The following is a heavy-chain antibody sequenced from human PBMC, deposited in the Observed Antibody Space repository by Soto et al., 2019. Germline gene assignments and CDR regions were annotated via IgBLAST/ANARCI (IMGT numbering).Heavy chain of an antibody. Sequence: GGSLRLSCAASGFRFDEYNIHWVRQAPGKGLEWVSLITWNGANTYYADSVKGRFAISRDGTTKSVSLQMTSLKREDTGLYYCARETLSYGSALDVWGQGTTVTVSS. D-gene: IGHD3-16*01. V-gene: IGHV3-43*01. CDR1: GFRFDEYN. CDR2: ITWNGANT. CDR3: ARETLSYGSALDV. J-gene: IGHJ6*02.